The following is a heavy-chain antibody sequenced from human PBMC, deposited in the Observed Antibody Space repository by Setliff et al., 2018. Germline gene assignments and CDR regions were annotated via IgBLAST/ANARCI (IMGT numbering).Heavy chain of an antibody. CDR2: IYTSGST. D-gene: IGHD5-12*01. CDR1: GDSISSTYH. J-gene: IGHJ3*02. Sequence: SETLSLTCNVSGDSISSTYHWGWIRQPAGKGLEWIGHIYTSGSTNYNPSLKSRVTISVDTSKNQFSLKLSSVTAADTAVYYCAREEDGYNTGAFDIWGQGTMVTVSS. V-gene: IGHV4-61*09. CDR3: AREEDGYNTGAFDI.